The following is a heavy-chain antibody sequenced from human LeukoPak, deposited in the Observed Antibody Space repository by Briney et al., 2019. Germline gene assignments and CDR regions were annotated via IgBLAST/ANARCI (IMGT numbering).Heavy chain of an antibody. Sequence: GGSLRLSCAASGFTFSSYSMNWVRQAPGKGLEWVSYISSSGSTIDYADSVKGRFTISRDNAENSLFLQMNSLRAEGTAVYYCSGLRGYSYGYADYWGQGTLVTVSS. J-gene: IGHJ4*02. CDR1: GFTFSSYS. CDR3: SGLRGYSYGYADY. D-gene: IGHD5-18*01. CDR2: ISSSGSTI. V-gene: IGHV3-48*04.